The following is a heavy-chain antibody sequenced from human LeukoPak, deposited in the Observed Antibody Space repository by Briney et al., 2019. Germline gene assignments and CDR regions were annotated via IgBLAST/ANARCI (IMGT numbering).Heavy chain of an antibody. CDR3: ARWYPSHHFDY. V-gene: IGHV4-59*08. CDR1: GGSISCYY. Sequence: SETLSLTCAVSGGSISCYYWSWIRQPPGKGLEWIGDINNSGSTNSNPSLKSRVTISVHTSKKQSTLNLSSVTAADTAVQYCARWYPSHHFDYWGQGTLVTVSS. CDR2: INNSGST. D-gene: IGHD6-13*01. J-gene: IGHJ4*02.